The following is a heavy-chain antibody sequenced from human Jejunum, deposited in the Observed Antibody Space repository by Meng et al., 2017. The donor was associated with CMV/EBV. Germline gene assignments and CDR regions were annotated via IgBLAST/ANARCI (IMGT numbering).Heavy chain of an antibody. CDR3: ARTEDCSSSRCYTGFDP. Sequence: SGYSYWSWIPQPPGKGLEWIGFIKYGGTTYYNPSLKSRVITSLDTSKNQFSLRLSSVTAADTAVYYCARTEDCSSSRCYTGFDPWGQGSLVTVSS. V-gene: IGHV4-30-4*08. J-gene: IGHJ5*02. D-gene: IGHD2-2*01. CDR1: SGYSY. CDR2: IKYGGTT.